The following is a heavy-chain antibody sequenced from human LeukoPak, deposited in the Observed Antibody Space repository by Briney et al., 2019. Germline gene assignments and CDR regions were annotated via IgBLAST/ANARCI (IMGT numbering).Heavy chain of an antibody. J-gene: IGHJ4*02. V-gene: IGHV3-66*02. CDR3: ASPDGDYFSPFDY. CDR1: GFTVSSKY. Sequence: GGSLRLSCAASGFTVSSKYVSWVRQAPGKGLEWVSVIYSGGSTYYADSVKGRFTISRDNSKNTLYLQMNSLRAEDTAVYYCASPDGDYFSPFDYWGQGTLVTVSS. D-gene: IGHD4-17*01. CDR2: IYSGGST.